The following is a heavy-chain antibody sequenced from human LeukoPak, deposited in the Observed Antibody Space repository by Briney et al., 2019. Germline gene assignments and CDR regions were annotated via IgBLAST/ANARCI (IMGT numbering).Heavy chain of an antibody. CDR3: AKGGDFWSGYPDY. CDR1: GFTFSNYW. J-gene: IGHJ4*02. Sequence: GGSLRLSCEGSGFTFSNYWMGWVRQAPGKGLEWVAVIWYGGSNKYYADSVKGRFTISRDNSKNTLYLQMNSLRAEDTAVYYCAKGGDFWSGYPDYWGQGTLVTVSS. V-gene: IGHV3-30*02. D-gene: IGHD3-3*01. CDR2: IWYGGSNK.